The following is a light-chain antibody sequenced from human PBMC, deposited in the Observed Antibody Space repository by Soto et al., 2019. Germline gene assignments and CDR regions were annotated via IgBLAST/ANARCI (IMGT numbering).Light chain of an antibody. CDR1: RSISSY. CDR2: RIS. CDR3: QQSYSTPPWT. V-gene: IGKV1-39*01. J-gene: IGKJ1*01. Sequence: DIQMTQSPSSLSASVGDRVTITCRASRSISSYLNWYQQKPGKAPKLLIFRISTLQSGVPSRFSGSGSGTDFTLTISSLQTEDFAIYYCQQSYSTPPWTFGQGTKVEIK.